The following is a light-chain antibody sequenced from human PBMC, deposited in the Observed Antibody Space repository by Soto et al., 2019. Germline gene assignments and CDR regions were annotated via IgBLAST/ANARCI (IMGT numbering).Light chain of an antibody. J-gene: IGLJ1*01. CDR2: EVS. V-gene: IGLV2-8*01. Sequence: QSVLTQPPSASGSPGQSVTISCTGTSSDVGGYNYVSWYQQHPGKAPKLMIYEVSKRPSGVPDRFSGSKSGNTASLTVSGLQAEDEADYYCSSYEGSNTFVFGTGTKVT. CDR3: SSYEGSNTFV. CDR1: SSDVGGYNY.